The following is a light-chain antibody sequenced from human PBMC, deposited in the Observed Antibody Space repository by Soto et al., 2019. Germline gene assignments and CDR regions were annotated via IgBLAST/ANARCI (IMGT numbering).Light chain of an antibody. CDR1: SSDVGGYNY. CDR2: GVS. J-gene: IGLJ1*01. V-gene: IGLV2-14*01. CDR3: SSYTSSSPYV. Sequence: QSVLTQPASVSGSPGQSITISCTGTSSDVGGYNYVSWYQQHPGKAPNLIIYGVSNRPAGVSNRFSGSKSGNTASLTISWLQDADEADYACSSYTSSSPYVFAPGTKVTVL.